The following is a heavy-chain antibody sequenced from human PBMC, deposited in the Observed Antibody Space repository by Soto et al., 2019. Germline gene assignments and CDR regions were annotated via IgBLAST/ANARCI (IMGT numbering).Heavy chain of an antibody. J-gene: IGHJ4*02. V-gene: IGHV3-23*01. Sequence: PGGSLRLSCAASGFTFSSYARSWVRQAPGKGLEWVSAISGSGGSTYYADSVKGRFTISRDNSKNTLYLQMNSLRAEDTAVYYCAKAPPRVGIAAAVDYWGQGTLVTVSS. D-gene: IGHD6-13*01. CDR3: AKAPPRVGIAAAVDY. CDR1: GFTFSSYA. CDR2: ISGSGGST.